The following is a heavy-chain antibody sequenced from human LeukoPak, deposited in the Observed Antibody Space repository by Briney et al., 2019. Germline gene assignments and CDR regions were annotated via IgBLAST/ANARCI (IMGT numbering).Heavy chain of an antibody. J-gene: IGHJ4*02. CDR3: ASYYDTSAYYPKYYLDY. Sequence: PRGSLRLSCAVSGFTLSDYYMSWIRQAPGKGLEWVSYISSSNSYTKYADSVKGRFTISRDNAKNSLYLQMNNLRAEDTAVYFCASYYDTSAYYPKYYLDYWGQGTLVTVSS. D-gene: IGHD3-22*01. CDR2: ISSSNSYT. V-gene: IGHV3-11*06. CDR1: GFTLSDYY.